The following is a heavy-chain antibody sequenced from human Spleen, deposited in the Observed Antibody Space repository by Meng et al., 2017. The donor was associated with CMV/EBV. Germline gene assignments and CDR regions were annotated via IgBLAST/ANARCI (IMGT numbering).Heavy chain of an antibody. CDR1: GYTFTSYG. J-gene: IGHJ4*02. D-gene: IGHD4-23*01. Sequence: ASVKVSCKASGYTFTSYGISWVRQAPGQGLEWMGWVNPNSGGTNYAQKFQGRVTMTRDTSISTAYMELSRLRSDDTAVYYCATGGNPLADYWGQGTLVTVSS. V-gene: IGHV1-2*02. CDR2: VNPNSGGT. CDR3: ATGGNPLADY.